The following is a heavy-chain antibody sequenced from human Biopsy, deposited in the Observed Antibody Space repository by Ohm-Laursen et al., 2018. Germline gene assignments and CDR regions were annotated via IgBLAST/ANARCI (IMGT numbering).Heavy chain of an antibody. D-gene: IGHD2-8*01. V-gene: IGHV1-2*02. J-gene: IGHJ4*02. Sequence: VKVSCKASSYTFTDYNIHWMRQAPGQGLKWLGYINCKTGATNYAQKFQGTVTMTRDTSISTAYLALGSLRSADTAIYYCARDPLNGHRHFDYWGQGSLVTVSS. CDR3: ARDPLNGHRHFDY. CDR1: SYTFTDYN. CDR2: INCKTGAT.